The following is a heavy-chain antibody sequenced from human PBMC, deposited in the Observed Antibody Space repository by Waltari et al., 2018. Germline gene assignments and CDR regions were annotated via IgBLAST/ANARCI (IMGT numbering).Heavy chain of an antibody. Sequence: QVQLVESGGGVVQPGRSLRLSCAASGFTFSSYGMNWVRQAPGKGMGWMAVISYDGSNKYYADSVKCRFTISRDNSNNTLYLQMNILRAEDTAVYYCAKGGYSSSIFDYWGQGTLVTVSS. CDR2: ISYDGSNK. CDR1: GFTFSSYG. D-gene: IGHD6-13*01. CDR3: AKGGYSSSIFDY. J-gene: IGHJ4*02. V-gene: IGHV3-30*18.